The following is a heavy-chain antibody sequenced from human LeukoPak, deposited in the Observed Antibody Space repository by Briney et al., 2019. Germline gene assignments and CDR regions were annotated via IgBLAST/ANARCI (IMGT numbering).Heavy chain of an antibody. CDR2: IYYSGST. CDR3: ARVAVAKWFDP. CDR1: GGSISSYY. J-gene: IGHJ5*02. D-gene: IGHD6-19*01. Sequence: SETLSLTCTVSGGSISSYYWSWIRQPPGKGLEWIGYIYYSGSTNYNPSLKSRVTISVDTSKNQFSLKLSSVTAADTAVYYCARVAVAKWFDPWGQGTLVTVSS. V-gene: IGHV4-59*01.